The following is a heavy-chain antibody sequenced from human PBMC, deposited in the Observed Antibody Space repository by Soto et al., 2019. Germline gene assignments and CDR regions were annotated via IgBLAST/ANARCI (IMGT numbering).Heavy chain of an antibody. CDR2: TYYRSKWYY. J-gene: IGHJ4*01. V-gene: IGHV6-1*01. CDR1: GDSVSSNSAG. CDR3: ARGEQYSGRIFDY. D-gene: IGHD1-26*01. Sequence: SQTLSLTCAITGDSVSSNSAGWSWVRQSPTRGLEWLGRTYYRSKWYYEYAVSVRGRITINPDTSKNQYSLQLNSVTPEDTAVYFCARGEQYSGRIFDYWGQGTLVTVSS.